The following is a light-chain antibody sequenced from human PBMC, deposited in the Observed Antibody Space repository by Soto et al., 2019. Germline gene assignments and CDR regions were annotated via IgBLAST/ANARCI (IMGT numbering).Light chain of an antibody. CDR1: QAIRND. J-gene: IGKJ2*01. Sequence: AIKMPHSQSSLSVSVGDRITITGRASQAIRNDLGWYQQKPGKAPKLLIYGTSNLQSGVPSRFSGSGSGTDFTLTISSLQPEDFATYYCLQDYIYPYTFGQGTKLEIK. V-gene: IGKV1-6*01. CDR2: GTS. CDR3: LQDYIYPYT.